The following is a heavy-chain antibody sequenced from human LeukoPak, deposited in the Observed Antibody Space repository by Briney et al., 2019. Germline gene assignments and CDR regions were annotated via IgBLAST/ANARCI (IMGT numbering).Heavy chain of an antibody. CDR1: GFTFSSYS. CDR3: ARDRIAAALYGMDV. J-gene: IGHJ6*02. V-gene: IGHV3-21*01. D-gene: IGHD6-13*01. Sequence: PGGSLRLSCVASGFTFSSYSMNWVRQAPGKGLEWVSSISSSSSYIYYADSVKGRFTISRDNAKNSLYLQMNSLRAEDTAVYYCARDRIAAALYGMDVWGQGTTVTVSS. CDR2: ISSSSSYI.